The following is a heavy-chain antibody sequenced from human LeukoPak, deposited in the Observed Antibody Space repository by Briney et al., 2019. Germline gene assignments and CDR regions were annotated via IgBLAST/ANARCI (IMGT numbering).Heavy chain of an antibody. V-gene: IGHV3-21*01. CDR2: ISSSSSYI. Sequence: GGSLRLSCAASGFTFSSYSMNWVRRAPGKGLEWVSSISSSSSYIYYADSVKGRFTISRDNAKNSLYLQMNSLRAEDTAVYYCARDRMDTLDGMDVWGKGTTVTVSS. J-gene: IGHJ6*04. D-gene: IGHD5-18*01. CDR1: GFTFSSYS. CDR3: ARDRMDTLDGMDV.